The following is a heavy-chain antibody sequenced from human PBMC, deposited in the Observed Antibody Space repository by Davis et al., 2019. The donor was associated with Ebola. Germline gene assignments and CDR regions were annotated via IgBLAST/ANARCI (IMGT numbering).Heavy chain of an antibody. J-gene: IGHJ6*02. D-gene: IGHD4-17*01. CDR3: ARGNYGDYIVLYYYNMDV. CDR2: IHYLGNT. CDR1: ARSINNYF. V-gene: IGHV4-59*07. Sequence: MPSDTLSLTCTLSARSINNYFWSWIRQPPGKGLEWIGNIHYLGNTTYNPSLKSRVTMSVDTSKNQFSLKLNSVTAADTAVYYCARGNYGDYIVLYYYNMDVWGQGTTVTVSS.